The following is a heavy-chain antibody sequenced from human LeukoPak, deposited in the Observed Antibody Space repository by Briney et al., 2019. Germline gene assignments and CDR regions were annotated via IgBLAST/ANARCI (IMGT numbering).Heavy chain of an antibody. Sequence: GGSLRLSCTASGFTFGHYAMTWFRQAPGKGLEWVGFIRSKAYGGTSEYAASVKDRFTISRDDSKSFASLQMNSLKIEDTAVYYCTRGQGGSGKYSYFQHWGQGTLVTVSS. D-gene: IGHD3-10*01. V-gene: IGHV3-49*03. CDR3: TRGQGGSGKYSYFQH. CDR1: GFTFGHYA. J-gene: IGHJ1*01. CDR2: IRSKAYGGTS.